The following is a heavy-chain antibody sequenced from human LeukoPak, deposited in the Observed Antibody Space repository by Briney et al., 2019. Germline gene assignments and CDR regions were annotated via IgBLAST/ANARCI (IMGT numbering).Heavy chain of an antibody. D-gene: IGHD3-22*01. V-gene: IGHV3-23*01. CDR2: ISGSSGST. CDR1: GFTFSNYA. CDR3: AKDQFSAGYYYHSSGLPFQH. Sequence: PGGSLRLSCAASGFTFSNYAMSWVRQAPGKGLEWVSAISGSSGSTYYADSVKGRFTISRDNSKNTLYLQMNSLRAEDTAVYYCAKDQFSAGYYYHSSGLPFQHWGQGTLVTVSS. J-gene: IGHJ1*01.